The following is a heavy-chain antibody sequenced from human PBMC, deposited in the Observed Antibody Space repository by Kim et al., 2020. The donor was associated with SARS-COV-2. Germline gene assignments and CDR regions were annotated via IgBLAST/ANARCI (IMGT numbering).Heavy chain of an antibody. J-gene: IGHJ6*02. V-gene: IGHV3-9*01. CDR1: GFTFNDHA. CDR3: TKVVLAGGADV. D-gene: IGHD3-3*02. CDR2: IMWNSDGI. Sequence: GGSLRLSCIASGFTFNDHAMHWVRQAPGKGLEWVSGIMWNSDGIGYADSVKGRFTTSIDNAKNSLYLQMNSLRPEETALYYCTKVVLAGGADVWGQGPAVIVPS.